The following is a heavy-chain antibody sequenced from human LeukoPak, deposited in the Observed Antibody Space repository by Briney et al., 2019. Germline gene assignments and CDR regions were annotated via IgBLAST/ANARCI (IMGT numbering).Heavy chain of an antibody. CDR3: ATSGNYYLEY. D-gene: IGHD1-26*01. CDR2: ITSSSSNI. Sequence: GGSLRLSCAASGFTFSTYNMNWVRQAPGKGLEWVSHITSSSSNIYYADSVKGRFTISRDNAKNALYLQMNSLRDKDTAVYYCATSGNYYLEYWGQGTLVTVSS. J-gene: IGHJ4*02. CDR1: GFTFSTYN. V-gene: IGHV3-48*02.